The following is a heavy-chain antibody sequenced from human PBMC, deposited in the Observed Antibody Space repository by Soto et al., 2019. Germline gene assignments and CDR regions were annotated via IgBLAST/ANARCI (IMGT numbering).Heavy chain of an antibody. D-gene: IGHD2-21*01. J-gene: IGHJ4*02. V-gene: IGHV4-39*01. CDR3: ASRTLCCGGGKCPWDY. CDR1: GGSTSSSSYY. Sequence: SETLSLTCTVSGGSTSSSSYYWGWIPQPPGKGLEWIGSISYSGSTYYNPSLKSRVTISVDMSKNQFSLKLSSATAADTAVYYSASRTLCCGGGKCPWDYCGQGTSVTVS. CDR2: ISYSGST.